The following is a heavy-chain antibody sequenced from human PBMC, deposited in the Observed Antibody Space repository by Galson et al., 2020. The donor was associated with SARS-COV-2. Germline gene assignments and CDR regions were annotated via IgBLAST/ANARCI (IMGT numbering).Heavy chain of an antibody. CDR1: GFIFSNYW. D-gene: IGHD6-13*01. V-gene: IGHV3-7*01. CDR2: IKQDGSEK. CDR3: ARGQQLVY. J-gene: IGHJ4*02. Sequence: GGSLRLSCAASGFIFSNYWMSWVRQAPGKGLEWVANIKQDGSEKNYVDSVKGRFTISRDNAKNSLYLQMNSLRAEDTAVYYCARGQQLVYWGQGTLVTVSS.